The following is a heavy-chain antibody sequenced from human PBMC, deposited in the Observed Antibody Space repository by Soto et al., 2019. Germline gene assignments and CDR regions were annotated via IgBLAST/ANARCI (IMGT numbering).Heavy chain of an antibody. CDR1: GFTFSSYA. CDR2: ISYDGSNK. V-gene: IGHV3-30-3*01. Sequence: QVQLVESGGGVVQPGRSLRLSCAASGFTFSSYAMHWVRQAPGKGLEWVAVISYDGSNKYYADSVKGRFTISRDNSKNTLYLQMNSLRAEDTAVYYCARDSERGSEIGTGTTWGRPINYYYYGMDVWGQGTTVTVSS. D-gene: IGHD1-7*01. CDR3: ARDSERGSEIGTGTTWGRPINYYYYGMDV. J-gene: IGHJ6*02.